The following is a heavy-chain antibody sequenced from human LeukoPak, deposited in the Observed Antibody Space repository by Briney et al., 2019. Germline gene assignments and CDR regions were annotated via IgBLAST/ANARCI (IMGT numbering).Heavy chain of an antibody. V-gene: IGHV1-46*01. CDR2: INPSGGSA. Sequence: GASVKVSCKASGYMFSSYYIDWVRQAPGQGLEWMGVINPSGGSASYAQNFQGRVTMTRDMSTSTVYMDLSSLRSEDTAVYYCARDCSGGPVEDCYMDVWGKGTTVTVSS. D-gene: IGHD2-15*01. CDR3: ARDCSGGPVEDCYMDV. CDR1: GYMFSSYY. J-gene: IGHJ6*03.